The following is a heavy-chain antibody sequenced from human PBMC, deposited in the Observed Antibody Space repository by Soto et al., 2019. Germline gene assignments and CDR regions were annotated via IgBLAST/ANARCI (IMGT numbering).Heavy chain of an antibody. CDR3: ARDLGPGQSKTTYDFWKGGMDV. Sequence: SETLSLTCTVSGGSISSHYWSWIRQPPGKGLEWIGYIYYSGTTKYNSSLKSRVTMSVDRAKNQFSLKLSSVTAADTGVYYCARDLGPGQSKTTYDFWKGGMDVWGQGTTVTVSS. J-gene: IGHJ6*02. CDR2: IYYSGTT. D-gene: IGHD3-3*01. CDR1: GGSISSHY. V-gene: IGHV4-59*11.